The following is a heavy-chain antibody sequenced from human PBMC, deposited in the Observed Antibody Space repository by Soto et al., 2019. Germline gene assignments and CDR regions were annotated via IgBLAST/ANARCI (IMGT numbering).Heavy chain of an antibody. Sequence: PSQTLSLTCAISGDSVSSNSAAWNWIRQSPSRGLEWLGRTYYRSKWYNDYAVSVKSRITINPDTSKNQFSLQLNSVTPEDTAVYYCARDPNNWNYESYYFDYWGQGTLVTAPQ. V-gene: IGHV6-1*01. CDR1: GDSVSSNSAA. J-gene: IGHJ4*02. CDR2: TYYRSKWYN. D-gene: IGHD1-7*01. CDR3: ARDPNNWNYESYYFDY.